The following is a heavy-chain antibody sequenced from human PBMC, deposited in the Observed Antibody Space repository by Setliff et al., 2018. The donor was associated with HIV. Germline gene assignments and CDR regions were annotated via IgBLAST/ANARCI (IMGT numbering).Heavy chain of an antibody. CDR3: ARDNRVMALNYYYYYMDV. V-gene: IGHV4-59*01. CDR2: IYYSGST. CDR1: GGSISSYY. Sequence: SETLSLTCTVSGGSISSYYWSWIRQPPGKGLEWIGYIYYSGSTNYNPSLKSRVTISVDTSKNLFSLKLSSVTAADTAVYYCARDNRVMALNYYYYYMDVWGKGTTVTVSS. D-gene: IGHD2-21*01. J-gene: IGHJ6*03.